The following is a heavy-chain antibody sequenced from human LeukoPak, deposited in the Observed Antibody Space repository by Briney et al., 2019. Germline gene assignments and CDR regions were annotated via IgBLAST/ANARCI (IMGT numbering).Heavy chain of an antibody. Sequence: PGGSLRLSCAASGFTFTAFTINWVRQAPGKGLEWVSSISSSSSIHFADSVKGRFTISRDNAKNSVSLQINSLRAEDTAPYYCARDWHFVAFDIWGQGTMVTVSS. CDR2: ISSSSSI. CDR3: ARDWHFVAFDI. CDR1: GFTFTAFT. J-gene: IGHJ3*02. V-gene: IGHV3-69-1*01.